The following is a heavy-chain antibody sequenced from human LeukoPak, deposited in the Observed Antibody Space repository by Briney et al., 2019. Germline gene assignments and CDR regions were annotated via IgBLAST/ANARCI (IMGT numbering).Heavy chain of an antibody. V-gene: IGHV4-39*07. CDR2: IYYSGST. CDR1: GGSISSSSYY. Sequence: SETLSLTCTVSGGSISSSSYYWGWLRQPPGKGLEWIGSIYYSGSTYYNPSLKSRVTISVDTSKNQFSLKLSSVTAADTAVYYCTNAGRLDDYWGQGTLVTVSS. D-gene: IGHD6-13*01. J-gene: IGHJ4*02. CDR3: TNAGRLDDY.